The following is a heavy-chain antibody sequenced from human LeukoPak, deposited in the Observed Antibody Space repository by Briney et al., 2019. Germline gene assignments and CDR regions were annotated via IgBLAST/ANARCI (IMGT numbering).Heavy chain of an antibody. D-gene: IGHD6-19*01. Sequence: GESLKISCKCSGYSFTSYWIGWVRQMPGKGLEWMGIIYPGDSDTRYSPSFQGQVTISADKSISTAYLQWSSLKASDTAMYYCARHGSEGIAVAVVDYWGQGTLVTVSS. CDR2: IYPGDSDT. V-gene: IGHV5-51*01. CDR1: GYSFTSYW. J-gene: IGHJ4*02. CDR3: ARHGSEGIAVAVVDY.